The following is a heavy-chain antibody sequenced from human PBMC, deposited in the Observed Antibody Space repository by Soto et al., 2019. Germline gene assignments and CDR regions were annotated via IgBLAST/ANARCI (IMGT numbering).Heavy chain of an antibody. V-gene: IGHV1-8*01. CDR3: ARAPASKQWLKRNWFDP. CDR1: GYTSTSYD. CDR2: MNPNSGNT. Sequence: GASVKVSCKASGYTSTSYDINWVRQATGQGLEWMGWMNPNSGNTGYAQKFQGRVTMTRNTSISTAYMELSSLRSEDTAVYYCARAPASKQWLKRNWFDPWGQGTLVTVSS. D-gene: IGHD6-19*01. J-gene: IGHJ5*02.